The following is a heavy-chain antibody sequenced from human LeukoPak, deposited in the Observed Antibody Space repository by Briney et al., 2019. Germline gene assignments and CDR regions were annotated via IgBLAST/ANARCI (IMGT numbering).Heavy chain of an antibody. CDR1: GFTFGSYW. V-gene: IGHV3-74*01. CDR2: INGDGSST. J-gene: IGHJ5*02. CDR3: ARVSSITLISPWEGWFDP. Sequence: GGSLRLSCAASGFTFGSYWMHWVRPAPGKGLVWVSHINGDGSSTNFPDTVKGRFTIPSDNDNHTHYLQMNSLRADEMAVYYFARVSSITLISPWEGWFDPWGQGTLVTVSS. D-gene: IGHD3-22*01.